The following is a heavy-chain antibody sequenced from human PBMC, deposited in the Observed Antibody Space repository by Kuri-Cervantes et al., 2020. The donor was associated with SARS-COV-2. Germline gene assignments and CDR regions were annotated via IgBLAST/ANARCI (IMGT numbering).Heavy chain of an antibody. V-gene: IGHV4-38-2*02. CDR1: GGSISSYY. CDR3: ARVRYCSSTSCRLGWYFDL. D-gene: IGHD2-2*01. J-gene: IGHJ2*01. Sequence: SETLSLTCTVSGGSISSYYWSWIRQPPGKGLEWIGSIYHSGSTYYNPSLKSRVTISVDTSKNQFSLKLSSVTAADTAVYYCARVRYCSSTSCRLGWYFDLWGRGTLVTVSS. CDR2: IYHSGST.